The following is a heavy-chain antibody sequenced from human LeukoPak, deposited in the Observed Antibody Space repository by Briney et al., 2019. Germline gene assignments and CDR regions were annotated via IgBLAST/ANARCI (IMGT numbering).Heavy chain of an antibody. CDR2: IYHSGST. J-gene: IGHJ4*02. CDR3: ARHIGYSSGEIYY. D-gene: IGHD6-19*01. CDR1: GYFISSGYY. Sequence: SETLSLTCAVSGYFISSGYYWGWIRKPPGKGLEWIGSIYHSGSTYYNPSLRSRVTISVDTSKNQFSLKLSSVTAADTAVYYCARHIGYSSGEIYYWGQGTLVTVSS. V-gene: IGHV4-38-2*01.